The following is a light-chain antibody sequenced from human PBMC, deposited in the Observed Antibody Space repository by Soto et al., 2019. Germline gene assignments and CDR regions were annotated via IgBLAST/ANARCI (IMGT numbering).Light chain of an antibody. Sequence: EIVMTQSPATLSVSPGERATLSCRASQSVSSSLAWFQQKPGQPPRLLIYGASTRAAGIPASFSGSGSGTDFTLTISSLQPEDFAVYYCHQYNNWKTFGQGTRVEIK. J-gene: IGKJ1*01. CDR3: HQYNNWKT. CDR1: QSVSSS. V-gene: IGKV3-15*01. CDR2: GAS.